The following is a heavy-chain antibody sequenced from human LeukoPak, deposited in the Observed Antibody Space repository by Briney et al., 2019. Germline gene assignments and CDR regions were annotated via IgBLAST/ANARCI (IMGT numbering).Heavy chain of an antibody. J-gene: IGHJ6*03. D-gene: IGHD3-3*01. V-gene: IGHV1-18*01. CDR2: ISTDNGDT. CDR3: ATGSRWSGYYGNYYYYYMDV. CDR1: GYTLTTYG. Sequence: ASVKVSCKSSGYTLTTYGITWVRQAPGQGLEWTGSISTDNGDTNYAQKFQGRVTMTEDTSTDTAYMELSSLRSEDTAVYYCATGSRWSGYYGNYYYYYMDVWGKGTTVTVSS.